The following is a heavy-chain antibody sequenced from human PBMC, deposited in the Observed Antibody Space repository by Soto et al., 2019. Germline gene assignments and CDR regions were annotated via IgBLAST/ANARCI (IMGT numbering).Heavy chain of an antibody. V-gene: IGHV1-2*04. CDR2: INPKSGGT. J-gene: IGHJ6*02. D-gene: IGHD2-8*01. CDR1: GYSFTDYR. Sequence: ASVKVSGKASGYSFTDYRIHWVRQAPGQGLEWLGRINPKSGGTSTAQKFQGWVTMTTDTSISTASMELTRLTSDDTAIYYCARGDSTDCSNGVCSFFYNHDMDVWGQGTTVTVSS. CDR3: ARGDSTDCSNGVCSFFYNHDMDV.